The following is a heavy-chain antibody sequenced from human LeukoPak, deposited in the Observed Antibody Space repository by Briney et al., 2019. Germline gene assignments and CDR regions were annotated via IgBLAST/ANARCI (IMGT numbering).Heavy chain of an antibody. V-gene: IGHV4-59*12. CDR3: ARAAVAYNWFDP. J-gene: IGHJ5*02. Sequence: SETLSLTCTVSGGSISSYYWSWIRQPPGKGLEWIGYIYYSGSTYYNPSLKSRVTISVDTSKNQFSLKLSSVTAADTAVYYCARAAVAYNWFDPWGQGTLVTVSS. D-gene: IGHD6-19*01. CDR2: IYYSGST. CDR1: GGSISSYY.